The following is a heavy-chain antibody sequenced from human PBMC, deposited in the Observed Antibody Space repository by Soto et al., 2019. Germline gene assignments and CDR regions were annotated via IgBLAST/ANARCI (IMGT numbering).Heavy chain of an antibody. V-gene: IGHV4-39*01. Sequence: PSETLSLTCSVSGGSMNDVTHYWAWIRQPPGKGLEWIATTYYTGSTHYNSSLKSRATISVDTSQNQFSLELTSVTAADTAVYHCTSARYFGVDVWGHGTTVTVSS. J-gene: IGHJ6*02. CDR1: GGSMNDVTHY. CDR3: TSARYFGVDV. CDR2: TYYTGST. D-gene: IGHD5-18*01.